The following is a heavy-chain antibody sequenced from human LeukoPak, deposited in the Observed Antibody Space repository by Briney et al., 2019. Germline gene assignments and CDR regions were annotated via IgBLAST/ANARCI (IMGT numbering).Heavy chain of an antibody. CDR1: GGSISSYY. D-gene: IGHD3-9*01. V-gene: IGHV4-59*12. CDR3: ARGGYDILTGYKYFQH. CDR2: IYYSGST. J-gene: IGHJ1*01. Sequence: SETLSLTCTVSGGSISSYYWSWIRQPPGKGLEWIGYIYYSGSTNYNPSLKSRVTISVDTSKNQFSLKLSSVTAADTAAYYCARGGYDILTGYKYFQHWGQGTLVTVSS.